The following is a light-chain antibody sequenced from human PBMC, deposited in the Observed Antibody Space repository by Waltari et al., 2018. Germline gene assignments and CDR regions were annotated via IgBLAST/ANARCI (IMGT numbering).Light chain of an antibody. V-gene: IGLV2-14*03. CDR2: DVT. CDR3: SSHTSSRTRV. J-gene: IGLJ3*02. CDR1: STDCGAYAD. Sequence: QSALTQPASVSGSPGQSITIPCTGTSTDCGAYADVSWYPQHPGKVPKLMIYDVTYRPSGISNRFSGSKSGITAFLTISGLQAEDEADYYCSSHTSSRTRVFGGGTELTVL.